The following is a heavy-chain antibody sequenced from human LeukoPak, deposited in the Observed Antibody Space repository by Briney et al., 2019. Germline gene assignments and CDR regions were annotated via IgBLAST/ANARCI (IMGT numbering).Heavy chain of an antibody. V-gene: IGHV3-7*01. J-gene: IGHJ4*02. CDR2: INQDESEK. D-gene: IGHD3-16*01. CDR3: AREPYDSMGALDY. CDR1: GFSFTAYW. Sequence: GGSLRLSCAVSGFSFTAYWMSWVRQAPGKGLEWVANINQDESEKYYVDSVEGRFTISRDNAKNSLYLQMNSLRAEDTAVYYCAREPYDSMGALDYWGQGTLVTVSS.